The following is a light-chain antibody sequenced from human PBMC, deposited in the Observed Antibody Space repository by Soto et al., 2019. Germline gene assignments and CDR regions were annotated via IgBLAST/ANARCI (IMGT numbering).Light chain of an antibody. Sequence: VLSQSPGRVSLSLGERATLSCRASQSVPSTYFAWYQQKPGQPPRLLIYGASSRATGIPDTFSGSGSGTDFTLTISSLEPEDFAVYYCQQYGSSPITFGQGTRLEIK. CDR1: QSVPSTY. V-gene: IGKV3-20*01. J-gene: IGKJ5*01. CDR3: QQYGSSPIT. CDR2: GAS.